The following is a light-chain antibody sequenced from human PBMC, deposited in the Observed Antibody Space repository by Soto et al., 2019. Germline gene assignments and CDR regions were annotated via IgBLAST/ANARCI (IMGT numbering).Light chain of an antibody. V-gene: IGKV1-39*01. J-gene: IGKJ4*02. CDR3: QQSASYPRT. CDR1: QSISSY. CDR2: DVS. Sequence: DIQLTQSPSSLSASVGDRVTITCWASQSISSYLNWYQQKPGKAPKFLIYDVSTLESGVPSRFSGSGSGTEFTLTISSLQPEDFATYYCQQSASYPRTFGEGTKVDIK.